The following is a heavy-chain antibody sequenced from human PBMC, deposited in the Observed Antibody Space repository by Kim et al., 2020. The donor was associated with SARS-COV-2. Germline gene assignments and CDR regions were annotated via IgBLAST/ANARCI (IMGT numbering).Heavy chain of an antibody. CDR3: ARLRPGTTFDY. CDR2: IKEDGSEM. CDR1: GFTFSVYW. Sequence: GGSLRLSCAASGFTFSVYWMTWVRQAPGKGLDWVAHIKEDGSEMNYVDSVKGRFTISRDNAKNSLYLQMNSLRAEDTAVYYCARLRPGTTFDYWGQGTLVTVST. V-gene: IGHV3-7*01. D-gene: IGHD1-1*01. J-gene: IGHJ4*02.